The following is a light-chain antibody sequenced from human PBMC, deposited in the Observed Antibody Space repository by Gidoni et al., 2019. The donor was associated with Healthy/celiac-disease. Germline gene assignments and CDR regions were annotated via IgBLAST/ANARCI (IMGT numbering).Light chain of an antibody. V-gene: IGLV2-14*01. CDR3: SSYTSSSTLGV. Sequence: TGTSSDVGGYNYVSWYQQHPCKAPKLMIYEVSNRPSGVSNRFSGSKSGNSASLTISGLQAEDEADYYCSSYTSSSTLGVFGGGTKLTVL. CDR2: EVS. CDR1: SSDVGGYNY. J-gene: IGLJ2*01.